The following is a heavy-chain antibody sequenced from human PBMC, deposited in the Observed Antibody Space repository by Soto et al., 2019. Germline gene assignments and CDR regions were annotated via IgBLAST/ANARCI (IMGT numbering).Heavy chain of an antibody. CDR2: ISSSGSTI. Sequence: PVGSLRLSCAASGFTFSDYYMSWIRQAPGKGLEWVSYISSSGSTIYYADSVKGRFTISRDNAKNSLYLKINSLRAEDTAVYYCARYYYYDSSGYDYWGQGTLVTVSS. J-gene: IGHJ4*02. CDR1: GFTFSDYY. CDR3: ARYYYYDSSGYDY. V-gene: IGHV3-11*01. D-gene: IGHD3-22*01.